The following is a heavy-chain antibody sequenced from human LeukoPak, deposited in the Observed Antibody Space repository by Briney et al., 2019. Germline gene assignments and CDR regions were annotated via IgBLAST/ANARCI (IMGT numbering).Heavy chain of an antibody. D-gene: IGHD3-22*01. Sequence: ETLSLTCTVSGGSINNYYGSWIRQPPGKGLEWIGYIYYSGSANYNPSLKSRVTISVDTSKNQFSLKLSSVTAADTAVYYCARNIYYDSTGFDYWGQGTLVTVSS. V-gene: IGHV4-59*01. J-gene: IGHJ4*02. CDR1: GGSINNYY. CDR3: ARNIYYDSTGFDY. CDR2: IYYSGSA.